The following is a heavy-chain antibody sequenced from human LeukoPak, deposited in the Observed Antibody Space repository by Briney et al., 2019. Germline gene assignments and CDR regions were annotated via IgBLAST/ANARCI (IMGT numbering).Heavy chain of an antibody. D-gene: IGHD1-1*01. Sequence: GGSLRLSCAATGFTFNFYAMSWVRQAPGKGPEWVSATSGTGENTYYADSVKGRFTISRDNAKNSLYLQMNSLRVEDTAVYYCARCTTGRTFGSLREIKRSREIDYWGQGTLVTVSS. CDR2: TSGTGENT. J-gene: IGHJ4*02. V-gene: IGHV3-23*01. CDR3: ARCTTGRTFGSLREIKRSREIDY. CDR1: GFTFNFYA.